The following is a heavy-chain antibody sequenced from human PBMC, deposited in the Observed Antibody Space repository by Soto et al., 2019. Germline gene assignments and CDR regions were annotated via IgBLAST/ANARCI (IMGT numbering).Heavy chain of an antibody. CDR3: AAEYYYGARGPRGRID. Sequence: QMQLVQSGPEVKKPGTSVKVSCKASGFTFTHSGMQWVRQARGQSLEWIGWIVVGSGNTNYAPKFQETVTITWDKSTFTAYMELSSLRSKATAVYYCAAEYYYGARGPRGRIDWGQVTLVTVSS. V-gene: IGHV1-58*02. CDR1: GFTFTHSG. D-gene: IGHD3-10*01. CDR2: IVVGSGNT. J-gene: IGHJ4*02.